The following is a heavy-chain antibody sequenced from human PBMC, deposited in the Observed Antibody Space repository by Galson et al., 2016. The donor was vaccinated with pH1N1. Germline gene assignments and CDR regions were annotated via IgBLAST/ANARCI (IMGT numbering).Heavy chain of an antibody. D-gene: IGHD4-17*01. Sequence: SLRLSCAAAGFTFGHYGMHRVRQVPGKGLEWVSGINWNSKTRAYGDPVRGRFTISRDNAKNSLYLQMNSLRPEDTALYYCVTDSGDGDRNLVPHDAFDVWGQGTMVTVSS. V-gene: IGHV3-9*01. CDR1: GFTFGHYG. J-gene: IGHJ3*01. CDR2: INWNSKTR. CDR3: VTDSGDGDRNLVPHDAFDV.